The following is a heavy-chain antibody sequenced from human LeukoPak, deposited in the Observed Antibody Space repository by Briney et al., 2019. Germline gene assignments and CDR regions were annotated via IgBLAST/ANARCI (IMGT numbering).Heavy chain of an antibody. CDR3: ARKVYCRTTRCHYGLDV. Sequence: GESLNISCKGSGYTFTTYWIGWVRQQPGKGLEWMGIIYPADSDTEYSPSFRGQVTISVDKSTSTAYLQRRSLTASDTAIYYCARKVYCRTTRCHYGLDVWGQGTTVTVSS. CDR1: GYTFTTYW. V-gene: IGHV5-51*01. J-gene: IGHJ6*02. CDR2: IYPADSDT. D-gene: IGHD2-2*01.